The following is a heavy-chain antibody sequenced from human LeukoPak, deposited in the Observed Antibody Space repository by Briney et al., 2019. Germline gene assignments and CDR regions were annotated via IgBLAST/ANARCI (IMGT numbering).Heavy chain of an antibody. Sequence: GGSLRLSCAASGFTFDDYAMHWVRQAPGKGLEWVSGISWNSGSIGYADSVKGRFTISRDNAKNSLYLQMNSLRAEDTAVYYCAKDLQDYFDYWGQGTLVTVSS. V-gene: IGHV3-9*01. CDR3: AKDLQDYFDY. CDR1: GFTFDDYA. J-gene: IGHJ4*02. CDR2: ISWNSGSI.